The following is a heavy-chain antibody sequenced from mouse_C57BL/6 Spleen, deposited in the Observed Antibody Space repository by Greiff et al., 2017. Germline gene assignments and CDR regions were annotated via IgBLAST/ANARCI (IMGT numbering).Heavy chain of an antibody. V-gene: IGHV1-26*01. D-gene: IGHD1-1*01. CDR3: ARDYGSTY. CDR2: INPNNGGT. J-gene: IGHJ2*01. CDR1: GYTFTDYY. Sequence: EVQLQQSGPELVKPGASVKISCKASGYTFTDYYMNWVKQSHGKSLEWIGDINPNNGGTSYNQKFKGKATLTVDKSSSTAYMELRSLTSDDSAVYYCARDYGSTYWGQGTTLTVSS.